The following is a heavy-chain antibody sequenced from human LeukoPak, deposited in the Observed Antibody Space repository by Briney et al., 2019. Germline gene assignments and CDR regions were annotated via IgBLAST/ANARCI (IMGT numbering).Heavy chain of an antibody. J-gene: IGHJ4*02. V-gene: IGHV3-74*01. CDR2: INSDGSSA. D-gene: IGHD3-22*01. Sequence: GGSLRLSCAASGFTFSSYWMHWVRQAPGKGLVWVSRINSDGSSASYADSVKGRFTISRDNAKNTLYLQMNSLRAEDTAVYYCARAESYDSSASFDYWGQGTLVTVSS. CDR3: ARAESYDSSASFDY. CDR1: GFTFSSYW.